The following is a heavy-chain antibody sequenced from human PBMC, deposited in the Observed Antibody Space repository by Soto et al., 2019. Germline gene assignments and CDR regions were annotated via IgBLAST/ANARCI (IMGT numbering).Heavy chain of an antibody. CDR1: GGTFSSYA. D-gene: IGHD3-10*01. J-gene: IGHJ5*02. V-gene: IGHV1-69*01. CDR2: IIPIFGKA. CDR3: ARGGVWISAYCGWFGP. Sequence: QVQLVQSGAEVKKPGSSVKFSCKASGGTFSSYAISGLRQSPGQGLEWMGGIIPIFGKANYAQKFQGRVTITADESTSTAYIELSSLISEDTDVYYCARGGVWISAYCGWFGPWGQGTLVTVS.